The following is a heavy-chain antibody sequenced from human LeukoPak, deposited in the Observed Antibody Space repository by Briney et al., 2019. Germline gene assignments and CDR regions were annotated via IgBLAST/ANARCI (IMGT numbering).Heavy chain of an antibody. CDR1: GFTFSDYY. J-gene: IGHJ4*02. CDR2: ISSSGSTI. Sequence: GGSLRLSCAASGFTFSDYYMSWIRQAPGKGLEWVSYISSSGSTIYYADSVKGRFTISRDNSKNTLYLQMNSLRAEDTAVYYCAKDTHYGSGNFDYWGQGTLVTVSS. V-gene: IGHV3-11*01. D-gene: IGHD3-10*01. CDR3: AKDTHYGSGNFDY.